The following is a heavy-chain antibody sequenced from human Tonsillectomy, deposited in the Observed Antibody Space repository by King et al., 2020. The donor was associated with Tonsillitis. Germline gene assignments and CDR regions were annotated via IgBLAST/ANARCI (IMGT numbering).Heavy chain of an antibody. CDR2: ISSRSSFI. J-gene: IGHJ4*02. V-gene: IGHV3-21*01. CDR3: GRCFGDCYSSPISDS. D-gene: IGHD2-21*02. CDR1: GFTFSSYS. Sequence: VQLVESGGGLVKPGGSLRLSCAASGFTFSSYSMNWVRQAPGKGLEWVSSISSRSSFIYYADSVKGRFTISRDNAKNSLFLQVNSLRAEDSAVYYCGRCFGDCYSSPISDSWGQGTLVTVSS.